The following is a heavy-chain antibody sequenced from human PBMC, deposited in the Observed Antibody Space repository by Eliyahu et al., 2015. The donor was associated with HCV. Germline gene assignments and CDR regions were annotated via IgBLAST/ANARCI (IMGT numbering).Heavy chain of an antibody. CDR1: GFTFGDYG. D-gene: IGHD6-13*01. V-gene: IGHV3-49*05. J-gene: IGHJ4*02. Sequence: EVQLVESGGGLVKPGRSLRLSCTASGFTFGDYGMSWFRQAPGKGLEWVGFIRSKAYGGTTEYAASVKGRFTISRDDSKSIAYLQMNSLKTEDTAVYYCTRPIYSSSWYGWDYWGQGTLVTVSS. CDR2: IRSKAYGGTT. CDR3: TRPIYSSSWYGWDY.